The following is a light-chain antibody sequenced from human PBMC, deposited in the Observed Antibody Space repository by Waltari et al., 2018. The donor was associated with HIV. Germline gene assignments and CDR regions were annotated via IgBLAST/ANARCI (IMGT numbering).Light chain of an antibody. CDR2: WAS. CDR3: QQYLRTPWT. CDR1: PSVLSSSSYSDY. J-gene: IGKJ1*01. V-gene: IGKV4-1*01. Sequence: DIVMTQSPDSLAVSLGAKATIHCKSSPSVLSSSSYSDYLGWYQQKPGQPPKLLIYWASTRESGVPDLSSVSGSGTDFTLTISNLQAEDVAVYYCQQYLRTPWTFGQGTRVEIK.